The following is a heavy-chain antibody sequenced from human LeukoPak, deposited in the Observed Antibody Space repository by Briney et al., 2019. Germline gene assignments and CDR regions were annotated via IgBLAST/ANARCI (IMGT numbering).Heavy chain of an antibody. D-gene: IGHD4-23*01. J-gene: IGHJ4*02. CDR1: GGTFSSYA. V-gene: IGHV1-69*05. Sequence: ASVKVSCKASGGTFSSYAISWVRQAPGQGLEWMGGIIPIFGTANYAQKFQGRVTITTDESTSTAYMELSSLRSEDAAVYYCARNSNGGNQYYFDYWGQGTLVTVSS. CDR3: ARNSNGGNQYYFDY. CDR2: IIPIFGTA.